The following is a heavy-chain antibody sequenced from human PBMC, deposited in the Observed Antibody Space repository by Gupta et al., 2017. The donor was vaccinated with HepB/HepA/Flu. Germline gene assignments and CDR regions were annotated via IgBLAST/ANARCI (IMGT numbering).Heavy chain of an antibody. CDR3: ARGSTAIASDYYGMDV. CDR2: IYYSGST. Sequence: QVQLQESGPGLVKPSETLSLTCTVSGGSINTYYWSWTRQPPGKGLEWIGYIYYSGSTNYNPSLKSRVTMSVDTSKNQISLRLSSVTAADTAVYYCARGSTAIASDYYGMDVWGQGTTVTVSS. CDR1: GGSINTYY. J-gene: IGHJ6*02. V-gene: IGHV4-59*01. D-gene: IGHD2-21*02.